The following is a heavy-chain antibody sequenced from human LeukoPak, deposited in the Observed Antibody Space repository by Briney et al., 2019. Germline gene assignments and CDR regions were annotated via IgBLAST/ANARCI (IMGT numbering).Heavy chain of an antibody. CDR2: ISYDESNK. V-gene: IGHV3-30*18. D-gene: IGHD3-10*01. CDR3: AKDLHGSGRHGMDV. CDR1: GFTFSSYG. Sequence: PGGSLRLSCAASGFTFSSYGMHWVRQAPGKGLEWVAVISYDESNKYYADSVKGRFTISRDNSKNTLYLQMNSLRAEDRAVYYCAKDLHGSGRHGMDVWGQGTTVTVSS. J-gene: IGHJ6*02.